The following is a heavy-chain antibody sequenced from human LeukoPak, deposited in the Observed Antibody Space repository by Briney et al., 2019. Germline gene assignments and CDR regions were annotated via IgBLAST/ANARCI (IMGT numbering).Heavy chain of an antibody. CDR2: ISGSGGRT. V-gene: IGHV3-23*01. CDR3: AKVGSGYYSSFDY. Sequence: GGSLRLSCAASGFNFRYYAMTWVRQAPGKGLECVSGISGSGGRTDYADSVKGRFTISRDNSKNTVYLQMNSLRAEDTAVYYCAKVGSGYYSSFDYWGQGTLVTVSS. D-gene: IGHD3-22*01. CDR1: GFNFRYYA. J-gene: IGHJ4*02.